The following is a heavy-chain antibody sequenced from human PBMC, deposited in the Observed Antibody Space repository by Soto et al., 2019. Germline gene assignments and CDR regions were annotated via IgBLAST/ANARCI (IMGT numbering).Heavy chain of an antibody. J-gene: IGHJ6*03. V-gene: IGHV1-8*01. CDR1: GYTFTSYD. Sequence: ASVKVSCKASGYTFTSYDINWVRQATGQGLEWMGWMNPNSGNTGYAQKFQGRVTMTRNTSISTAYMELSSLRSEDTAVYYCVLVPAAIGYYYYYYMDVWGKGTTVTVSS. CDR3: VLVPAAIGYYYYYYMDV. CDR2: MNPNSGNT. D-gene: IGHD2-2*01.